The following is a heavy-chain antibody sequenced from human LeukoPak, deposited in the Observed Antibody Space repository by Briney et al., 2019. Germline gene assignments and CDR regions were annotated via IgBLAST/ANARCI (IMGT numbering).Heavy chain of an antibody. Sequence: GGSLRLSCAASGFTFSSYSMNWVRQAPGKGPEWVSSISSSSSYIYYADSLKGRFTISRDNAKRSLFLQMNSLRAEDTAIYFCARALGSSAYYYLKVDAFDIWGQGTMVTVSS. CDR2: ISSSSSYI. D-gene: IGHD3-22*01. CDR3: ARALGSSAYYYLKVDAFDI. CDR1: GFTFSSYS. V-gene: IGHV3-21*01. J-gene: IGHJ3*02.